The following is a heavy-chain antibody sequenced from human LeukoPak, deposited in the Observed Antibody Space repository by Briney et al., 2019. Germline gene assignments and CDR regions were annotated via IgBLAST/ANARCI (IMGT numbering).Heavy chain of an antibody. CDR3: ARALRYDFWSGTPYFDY. CDR2: IYYSGST. CDR1: GDSISSYY. D-gene: IGHD3-3*01. V-gene: IGHV4-59*08. J-gene: IGHJ4*02. Sequence: SETLSLTCTVSGDSISSYYWSWIRQPPGKGLEWIGYIYYSGSTNCNPSLKSRVTISVDTSKNQFSLKLSSVTAADTAVYYCARALRYDFWSGTPYFDYWGQGTLVTVSS.